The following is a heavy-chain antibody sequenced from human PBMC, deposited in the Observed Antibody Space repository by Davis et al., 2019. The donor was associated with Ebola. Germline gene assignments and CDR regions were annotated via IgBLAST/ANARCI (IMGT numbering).Heavy chain of an antibody. CDR3: ARPVGSGWYYFDY. Sequence: PGGSLRLSCKGSGYSFTSYWLGWVRQMPGKGLEWMGIIYPGDSDTRYSPSFQGQVTISADKSISTAYLQWSSLKASDTAMYYCARPVGSGWYYFDYWGQGTLVTVSS. J-gene: IGHJ4*02. D-gene: IGHD6-19*01. CDR1: GYSFTSYW. CDR2: IYPGDSDT. V-gene: IGHV5-51*01.